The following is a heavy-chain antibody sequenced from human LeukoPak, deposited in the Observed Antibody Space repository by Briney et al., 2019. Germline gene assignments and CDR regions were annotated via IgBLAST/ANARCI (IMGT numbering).Heavy chain of an antibody. V-gene: IGHV4-61*02. CDR2: IYTSGST. CDR1: GGSISSGGYY. Sequence: PSETLSLTCTVSGGSISSGGYYWSWIRQPAGKGLEWIGRIYTSGSTNYNPSLKSRVTMSVDTSKNQFSLKLSSVTAADTAVYYCARGRVGATNYRGQGTLVTVSS. CDR3: ARGRVGATNY. D-gene: IGHD1-26*01. J-gene: IGHJ4*02.